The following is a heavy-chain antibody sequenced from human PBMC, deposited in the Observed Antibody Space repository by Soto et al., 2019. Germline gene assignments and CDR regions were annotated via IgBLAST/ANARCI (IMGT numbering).Heavy chain of an antibody. D-gene: IGHD3-9*01. CDR2: IIPILGIA. CDR3: ARAPRPYDILTGYHPAGDAFDI. V-gene: IGHV1-69*04. J-gene: IGHJ3*02. Sequence: GASVKVSCKASGYTFTSYGISWVRQAPGQGLEWMGRIIPILGIANYAQKFQGRVTITADKSTSTAYMELSSLRSEDTAVYYCARAPRPYDILTGYHPAGDAFDIWGQGTMVTVSS. CDR1: GYTFTSYG.